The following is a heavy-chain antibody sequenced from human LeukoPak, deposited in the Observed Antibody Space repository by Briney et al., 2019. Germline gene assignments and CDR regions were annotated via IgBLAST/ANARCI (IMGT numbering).Heavy chain of an antibody. CDR1: GGSISSSSYY. J-gene: IGHJ4*02. V-gene: IGHV4-39*07. Sequence: SETLSLTCTVSGGSISSSSYYWGWIRQPPGKGLEWIGSIYYSGSTYYNPSLKSRVTISVDTSKNQFSLKLSSVTAADTAVYYCARDGYYDILTGTDFWGQGTLVTVSS. CDR3: ARDGYYDILTGTDF. D-gene: IGHD3-9*01. CDR2: IYYSGST.